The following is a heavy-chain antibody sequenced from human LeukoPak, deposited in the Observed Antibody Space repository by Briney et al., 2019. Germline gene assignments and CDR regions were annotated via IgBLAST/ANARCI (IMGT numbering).Heavy chain of an antibody. V-gene: IGHV4-59*01. CDR3: ARDLPPMIVVRAGLGAFDI. Sequence: PSETLSLTCTVSGGSISSYYCSWIRQPPGKGLEWIGYIYYSGSTNYNPSLKSRVTISVDTSKNQFSLKLSSVTAADTAVYYCARDLPPMIVVRAGLGAFDIWGQGTMVTVSS. CDR1: GGSISSYY. J-gene: IGHJ3*02. D-gene: IGHD3-22*01. CDR2: IYYSGST.